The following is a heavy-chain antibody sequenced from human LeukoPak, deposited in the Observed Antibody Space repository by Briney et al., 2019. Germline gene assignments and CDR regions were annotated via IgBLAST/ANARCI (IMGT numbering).Heavy chain of an antibody. Sequence: SETLSLTCTVSGGSISSSSYYWGWIRQPPGKGLEWIGSIYYSGSTYYNPSLKSRVTISVDTSKNQFSLKLSSVTAADTAVYYCARQGASIVGAVKGVDYWGQGTLVTVSS. CDR1: GGSISSSSYY. V-gene: IGHV4-39*01. J-gene: IGHJ4*02. D-gene: IGHD1-26*01. CDR3: ARQGASIVGAVKGVDY. CDR2: IYYSGST.